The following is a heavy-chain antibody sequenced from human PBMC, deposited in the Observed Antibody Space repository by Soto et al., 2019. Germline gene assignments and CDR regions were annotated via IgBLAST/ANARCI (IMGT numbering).Heavy chain of an antibody. D-gene: IGHD2-15*01. CDR3: VKQAHGLDGVAFDY. V-gene: IGHV3-64D*06. J-gene: IGHJ4*02. CDR2: VSTSGRST. Sequence: GGSLSRSCSASGCIFSESTIYWVRQVPGKGLEAISAVSTSGRSTYYADSVKDRFTISRDNSKNTLFLQMGSLRPEDTAIYYCVKQAHGLDGVAFDYWGQGTQVTVSS. CDR1: GCIFSEST.